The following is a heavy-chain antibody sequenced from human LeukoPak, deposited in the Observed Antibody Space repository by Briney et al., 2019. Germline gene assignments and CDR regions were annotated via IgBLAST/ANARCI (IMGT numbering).Heavy chain of an antibody. CDR2: ISAYNGNT. D-gene: IGHD2-15*01. V-gene: IGHV1-18*01. CDR3: ARAEYCSGDTCYSGWFDP. Sequence: GSVKVSCKASGYTFTTYGITWVRQAPGQGLEWMGWISAYNGNTNYAQKLQGRVTMTTDTSTSTAYMELRSLRSDDTAVYYCARAEYCSGDTCYSGWFDPWGQGTLVTVSS. J-gene: IGHJ5*02. CDR1: GYTFTTYG.